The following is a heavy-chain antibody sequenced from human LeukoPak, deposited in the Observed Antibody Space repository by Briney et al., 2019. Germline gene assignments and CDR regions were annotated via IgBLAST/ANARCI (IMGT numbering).Heavy chain of an antibody. V-gene: IGHV1-2*02. CDR2: INPSSGGT. Sequence: ASVKVSCKASGYTFTGYYMHWVRQAPGQGLEWMGWINPSSGGTNYAQKFQGRVTVTRDTSISTAYMELSRLRSDDTAVYYCARDVVLGGYDLGANFDYWGQGTLVTVSP. CDR1: GYTFTGYY. CDR3: ARDVVLGGYDLGANFDY. J-gene: IGHJ4*02. D-gene: IGHD5-12*01.